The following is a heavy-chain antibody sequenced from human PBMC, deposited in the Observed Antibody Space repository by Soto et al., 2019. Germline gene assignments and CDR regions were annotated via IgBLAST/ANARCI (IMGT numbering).Heavy chain of an antibody. J-gene: IGHJ6*02. CDR2: ISSGGGTI. CDR1: GFTFTYGS. V-gene: IGHV3-48*01. CDR3: ARYYYGMDV. Sequence: EVQLVESGGALVQPGGSLRLSCAASGFTFTYGSMNWVRQAPGKGLEWVSYISSGGGTIYYAGSVKGRFTISRDNAKNSLYLQMTSLRAEDTAVYYCARYYYGMDVWGQGTTVTVS.